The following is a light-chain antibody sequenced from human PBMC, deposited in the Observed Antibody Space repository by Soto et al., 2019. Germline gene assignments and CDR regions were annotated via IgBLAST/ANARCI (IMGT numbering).Light chain of an antibody. J-gene: IGKJ4*02. Sequence: DIQMTQSPSTLSASVGDRVTITCRASQSISSWLAWYQQKPGKAPKLLTYDASSLESGVPSRFSGSGSGTEFTLTISSLQPDDFATYYCQQYNSYSKFGGGTKVEIK. CDR1: QSISSW. CDR3: QQYNSYSK. CDR2: DAS. V-gene: IGKV1-5*01.